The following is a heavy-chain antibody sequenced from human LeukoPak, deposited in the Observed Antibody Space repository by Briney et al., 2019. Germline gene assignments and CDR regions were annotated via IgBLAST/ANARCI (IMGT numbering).Heavy chain of an antibody. CDR3: LRVITTNWIDP. CDR1: GLTFSSHA. Sequence: PGGSLRLSCAASGLTFSSHAMNSVRQAPGKGLEWVSSISGSSTYIYCADSVKGRFTISRDNAKNSLYLQMNSLRAEDTAVYYCLRVITTNWIDPWGQGTPVTVSS. D-gene: IGHD3-22*01. V-gene: IGHV3-21*01. CDR2: ISGSSTYI. J-gene: IGHJ5*02.